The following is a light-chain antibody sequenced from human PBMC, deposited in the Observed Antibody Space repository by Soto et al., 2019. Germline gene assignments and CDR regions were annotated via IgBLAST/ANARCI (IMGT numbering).Light chain of an antibody. CDR3: QTWGSGIRV. V-gene: IGLV4-69*01. J-gene: IGLJ3*02. Sequence: QLVLSQSPSASASLGASVKLICNLSSGHSNYAIAWHQQQPEKGPRYLMKLNSDGSHSKGDGIPDRFSGSSSGAERYLTISSLQSEDEAEYYCQTWGSGIRVFGGGTKVTVL. CDR2: LNSDGSH. CDR1: SGHSNYA.